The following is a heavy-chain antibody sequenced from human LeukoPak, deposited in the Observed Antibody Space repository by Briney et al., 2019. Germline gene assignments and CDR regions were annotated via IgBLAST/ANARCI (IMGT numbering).Heavy chain of an antibody. V-gene: IGHV4-59*11. D-gene: IGHD3-22*01. Sequence: SETLSLTCTVSGGSIRSHYWSWIRQPPGKGLEWIGYIYYSGTTNYNPSLKSRVTISVDTSKNQFSLKLSSVTAADTAVYYCARGVSDTMIVVVLDFDYWGQGTLVTVSS. CDR3: ARGVSDTMIVVVLDFDY. CDR2: IYYSGTT. CDR1: GGSIRSHY. J-gene: IGHJ4*02.